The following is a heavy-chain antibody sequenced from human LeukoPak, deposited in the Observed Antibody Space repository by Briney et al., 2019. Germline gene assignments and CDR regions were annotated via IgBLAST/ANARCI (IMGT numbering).Heavy chain of an antibody. CDR3: ARAWSYSTGWYNY. D-gene: IGHD6-19*01. Sequence: SGGSLRLSCAASGFTFSSYGMHWVRQAPGKGLEWVAAISDDGSNKYYADSVKGRFTISRDNSKNTVYLQMNSLRVEDTAVYYCARAWSYSTGWYNYWGQGTLVTVSS. J-gene: IGHJ4*02. V-gene: IGHV3-30*03. CDR1: GFTFSSYG. CDR2: ISDDGSNK.